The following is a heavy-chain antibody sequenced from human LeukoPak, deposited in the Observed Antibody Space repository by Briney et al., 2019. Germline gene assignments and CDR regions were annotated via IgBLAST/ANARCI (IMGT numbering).Heavy chain of an antibody. Sequence: TSETLSLTCTVSGYSISSGYYWGWIWQPPGKGLEWIGSIYHSGSTYYNPSLKSRVTISVDTSKNQFSLKLSSVTAADTAVYYCARREGTRLYQPLMRTLYHFDYWGQGTLVTVSS. CDR1: GYSISSGYY. J-gene: IGHJ4*02. V-gene: IGHV4-38-2*02. CDR2: IYHSGST. CDR3: ARREGTRLYQPLMRTLYHFDY. D-gene: IGHD2-2*01.